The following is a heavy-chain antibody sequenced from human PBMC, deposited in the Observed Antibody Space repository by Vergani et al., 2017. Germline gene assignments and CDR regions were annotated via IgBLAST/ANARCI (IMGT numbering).Heavy chain of an antibody. J-gene: IGHJ4*02. V-gene: IGHV1-69*14. CDR1: GGTFSSYA. D-gene: IGHD2-8*02. Sequence: QVQLVQSGAEVKQPGSSVKVSCKASGGTFSSYAISWVRQAPGQGLEWMGRIIPIFGTANYAQRFQGRITITADKSTSTAYLELSSLRSDDTAVYYCAEGTGDYFDYWGQGTLVTVSS. CDR3: AEGTGDYFDY. CDR2: IIPIFGTA.